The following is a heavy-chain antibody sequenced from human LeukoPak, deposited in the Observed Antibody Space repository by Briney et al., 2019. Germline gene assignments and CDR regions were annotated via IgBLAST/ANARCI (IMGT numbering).Heavy chain of an antibody. Sequence: PSETLSLTCAVYGGSFSGYYWSWIRQPPGKGLEWIGEINHSGSTNYNPSLKSRVTISVDTSKNQFSLKLSSVTAADTAVYYCARGVEDQLLWIDYWGQGTLVTVSS. D-gene: IGHD2-2*01. CDR1: GGSFSGYY. J-gene: IGHJ4*02. CDR3: ARGVEDQLLWIDY. V-gene: IGHV4-34*01. CDR2: INHSGST.